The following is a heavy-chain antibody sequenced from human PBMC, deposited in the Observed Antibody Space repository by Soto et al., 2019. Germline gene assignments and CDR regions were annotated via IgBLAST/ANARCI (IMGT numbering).Heavy chain of an antibody. D-gene: IGHD5-18*01. V-gene: IGHV3-23*01. Sequence: HPGGSLRLSCAASGFTFSSYSMSWVRQAPGKGLEWVSAISGSGGSTYYADSVKGRFTISRDNSKNTLYLQMNGLRAEDTAVYYCAKDSYVSTYYYYYYMDVWGKGTTVTVSS. CDR2: ISGSGGST. J-gene: IGHJ6*03. CDR1: GFTFSSYS. CDR3: AKDSYVSTYYYYYYMDV.